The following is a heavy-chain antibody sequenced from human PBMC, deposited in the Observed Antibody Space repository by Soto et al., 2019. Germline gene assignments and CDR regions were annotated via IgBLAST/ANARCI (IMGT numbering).Heavy chain of an antibody. V-gene: IGHV3-23*01. D-gene: IGHD6-13*01. Sequence: GSLRLPCAASGFTFSSYAMSWVRQAPGKGLEWVSAISGSGGSTYYADSVKGRFTISRDNSKNTLYLQMNSLRAEDTAVYYCARQIAAVPNWFDPWGQGTLVTVSS. CDR3: ARQIAAVPNWFDP. CDR2: ISGSGGST. J-gene: IGHJ5*02. CDR1: GFTFSSYA.